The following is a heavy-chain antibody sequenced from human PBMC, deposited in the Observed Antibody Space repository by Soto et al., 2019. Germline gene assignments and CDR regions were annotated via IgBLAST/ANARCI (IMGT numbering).Heavy chain of an antibody. CDR3: ARGLRFLEWPRDNYYCGMDV. D-gene: IGHD3-3*01. CDR1: GYTFTSYG. Sequence: ASVKVSCKASGYTFTSYGISWVRQAPGQGLEWMGWISAYNGNTNYAQKLQGRVTMTTDTSTSTAYMELRSLRSDDTAVYYCARGLRFLEWPRDNYYCGMDVWGQGTTVTVSS. CDR2: ISAYNGNT. V-gene: IGHV1-18*04. J-gene: IGHJ6*02.